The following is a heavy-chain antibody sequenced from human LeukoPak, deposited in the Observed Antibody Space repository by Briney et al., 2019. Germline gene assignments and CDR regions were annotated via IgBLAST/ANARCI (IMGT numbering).Heavy chain of an antibody. D-gene: IGHD2/OR15-2a*01. Sequence: SETLSLTCTVSGGSIIGHWWSWIRQPPGKGLEWIGDIFYSGGSTNYNPSLKSRLTMSLDTSKNQFSLKLTSVTAADTAMYYCARRNTADASIDFWGQGTLVTASP. CDR2: IFYSGGST. CDR1: GGSIIGHW. J-gene: IGHJ4*02. V-gene: IGHV4-59*08. CDR3: ARRNTADASIDF.